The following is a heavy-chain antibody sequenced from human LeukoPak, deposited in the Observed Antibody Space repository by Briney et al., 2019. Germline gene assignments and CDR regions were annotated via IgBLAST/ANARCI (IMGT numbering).Heavy chain of an antibody. V-gene: IGHV3-43D*03. CDR1: GFTFDDYA. CDR2: ISWDSRSA. D-gene: IGHD2-15*01. J-gene: IGHJ4*02. CDR3: ARDSQDCSASTCYFDY. Sequence: GGSLRLSCAASGFTFDDYAMHWVRQSPGKGLQWVSFISWDSRSAYYADPVKGRFTISRDNNKKSVFLQMNSLSAEDTAFYYCARDSQDCSASTCYFDYWGQGTLVTVSA.